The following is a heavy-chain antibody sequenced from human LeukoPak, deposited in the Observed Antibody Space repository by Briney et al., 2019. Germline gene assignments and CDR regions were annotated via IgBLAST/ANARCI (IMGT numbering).Heavy chain of an antibody. J-gene: IGHJ1*01. V-gene: IGHV4-39*01. Sequence: SETLSLTCTVSGGSISSGDYYWSWIRQPPGRGLEWIGTIYFSGRTYYSPSLKSRVTMSVDPSNNQFSLNLRSVTAADTAVYYCARRRYYDGSGYLEWGQGTLLSVSS. CDR3: ARRRYYDGSGYLE. CDR2: IYFSGRT. D-gene: IGHD3-22*01. CDR1: GGSISSGDYY.